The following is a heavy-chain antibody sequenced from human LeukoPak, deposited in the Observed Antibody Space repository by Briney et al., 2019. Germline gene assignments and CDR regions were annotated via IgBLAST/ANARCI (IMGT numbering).Heavy chain of an antibody. Sequence: ASVKVSCKASGYTFTGYYMHWVRQAPGQGLEWMGWISAYNGNTNYAQKLQGRVTMTTDTSTSTAYMELRSLRSDDTAVYYCAREDSSGNIYYFDYWGQGTLVTVSS. CDR3: AREDSSGNIYYFDY. D-gene: IGHD6-19*01. V-gene: IGHV1-18*04. CDR1: GYTFTGYY. J-gene: IGHJ4*02. CDR2: ISAYNGNT.